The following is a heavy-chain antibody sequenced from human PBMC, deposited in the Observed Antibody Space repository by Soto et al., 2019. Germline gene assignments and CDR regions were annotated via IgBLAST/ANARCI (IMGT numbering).Heavy chain of an antibody. V-gene: IGHV1-69*13. CDR3: ARDWFRTANYYYGMDX. CDR2: IIPIFGTA. CDR1: GGTFSRYG. D-gene: IGHD3-10*01. J-gene: IGHJ6*02. Sequence: SVKVSCKASGGTFSRYGISWVRQAPGQGLEWMGVIIPIFGTANYPQKFQGRVTITADESTSTAYMELSSLRSEDTAVYYCARDWFRTANYYYGMDXWGQGTTVTVS.